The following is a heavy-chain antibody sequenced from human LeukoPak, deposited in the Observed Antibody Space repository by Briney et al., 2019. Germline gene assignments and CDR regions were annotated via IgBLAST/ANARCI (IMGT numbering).Heavy chain of an antibody. CDR1: GGTFSSYA. CDR2: IIPIFGTA. CDR3: ARITTRGFDY. J-gene: IGHJ4*02. D-gene: IGHD1-1*01. V-gene: IGHV1-69*05. Sequence: SVKVSCKASGGTFSSYAMNWVRQAPGQGLEWMGGIIPIFGTANYAQKFQGRVTITRDTSASTAYMELSSLRSEDTAVYYCARITTRGFDYWGQGTLVTVSS.